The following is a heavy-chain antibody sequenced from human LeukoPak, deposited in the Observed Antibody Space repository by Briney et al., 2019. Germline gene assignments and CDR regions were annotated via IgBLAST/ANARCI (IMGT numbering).Heavy chain of an antibody. CDR1: GYTFTGYY. CDR2: INPNSGGT. CDR3: ARGGHHRGYSGYDYPDY. Sequence: ASVKVSCKASGYTFTGYYMHWVRQAPGQGLEWMGWINPNSGGTDYAQKFQGRVTMTRDTSISTAYMELSRLRSDDTAVYYCARGGHHRGYSGYDYPDYWGQGTLVTVSS. D-gene: IGHD5-12*01. V-gene: IGHV1-2*02. J-gene: IGHJ4*02.